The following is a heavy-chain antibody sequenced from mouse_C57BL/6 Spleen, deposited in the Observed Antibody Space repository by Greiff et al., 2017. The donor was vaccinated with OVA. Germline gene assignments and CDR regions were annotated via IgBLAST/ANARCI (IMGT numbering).Heavy chain of an antibody. J-gene: IGHJ2*01. V-gene: IGHV1-58*01. D-gene: IGHD1-1*01. CDR3: ARGSLFITTVVAHYFDY. CDR2: IYIGNGYT. CDR1: GYTFTSYG. Sequence: EVQLQQSGAELVRPGSSVKMSCKTSGYTFTSYGINWVKQRPGQGLEWIGYIYIGNGYTEYNEKFKGKATLTSDTSSSTAYMQLSSLTSEDSAIYFCARGSLFITTVVAHYFDYWGQGTTLTVSS.